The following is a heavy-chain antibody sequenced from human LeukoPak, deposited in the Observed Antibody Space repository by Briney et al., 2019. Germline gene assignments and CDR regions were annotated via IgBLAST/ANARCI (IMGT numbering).Heavy chain of an antibody. D-gene: IGHD2/OR15-2a*01. V-gene: IGHV3-53*01. CDR3: AREARTTAGDWFDP. J-gene: IGHJ5*02. Sequence: GSLILSCAASGFTVSSNYMSWVRQAPGKGLEWVSVIYSGGSTYYADSVKGRFTISRDNSKNTLYLQMNSLRAEDTAVYYCAREARTTAGDWFDPWGQGTLVTVSS. CDR2: IYSGGST. CDR1: GFTVSSNY.